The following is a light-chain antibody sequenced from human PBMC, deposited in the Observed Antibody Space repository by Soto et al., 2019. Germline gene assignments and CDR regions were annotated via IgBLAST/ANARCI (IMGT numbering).Light chain of an antibody. Sequence: QSALTQPASVSGSPGQSITISCTGTSSDIGHYDYVSWYQQHPGKAPKLMIYEVSNRPSGVSNRFSGSKSGNTASLTISGLQAEDEADYYCSSYTSSSPWVFGGGTKLTVL. CDR3: SSYTSSSPWV. CDR1: SSDIGHYDY. J-gene: IGLJ3*02. V-gene: IGLV2-14*01. CDR2: EVS.